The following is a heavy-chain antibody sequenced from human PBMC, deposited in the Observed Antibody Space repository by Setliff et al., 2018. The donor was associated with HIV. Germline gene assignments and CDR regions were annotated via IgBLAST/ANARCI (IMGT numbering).Heavy chain of an antibody. CDR2: IIPIFGTA. Sequence: SVKVSCKASGGTFGSYAISWVRQAPGQGPEWMGGIIPIFGTANYAQKFQGRVTITKDESTSTSYMELSSLRSEYTAVYYCARGSYCSSTSCYMLANWFDPWGQGTLVTVSS. J-gene: IGHJ5*02. V-gene: IGHV1-69*05. D-gene: IGHD2-2*02. CDR1: GGTFGSYA. CDR3: ARGSYCSSTSCYMLANWFDP.